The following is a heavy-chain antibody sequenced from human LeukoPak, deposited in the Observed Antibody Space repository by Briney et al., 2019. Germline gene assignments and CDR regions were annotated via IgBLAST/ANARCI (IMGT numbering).Heavy chain of an antibody. Sequence: SETLSLTCIVSGGSISTNSYSWGWLRQPPGKGLEWIGTLYYNGNSYYTPSLERRVTITADTSKNQFSLKLNSVTAADTAVYYCAITYGGYYFDYWGQGTLVTVSS. CDR1: GGSISTNSYS. D-gene: IGHD4-17*01. CDR2: LYYNGNS. J-gene: IGHJ4*02. V-gene: IGHV4-39*07. CDR3: AITYGGYYFDY.